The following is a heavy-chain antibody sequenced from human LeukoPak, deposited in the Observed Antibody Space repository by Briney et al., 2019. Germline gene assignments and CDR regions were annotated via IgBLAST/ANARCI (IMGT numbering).Heavy chain of an antibody. V-gene: IGHV3-23*01. Sequence: PGGSLRPSCVVSGLTFSSYSMSWVRQAPGKGLEWVSGISASGGDTWYPDSVKGRFTISRDNSKNTLFLQMNSLRVEDTAIYYCAKDAAGPEYWGQGTRVTVSS. CDR2: ISASGGDT. J-gene: IGHJ4*02. CDR3: AKDAAGPEY. D-gene: IGHD6-13*01. CDR1: GLTFSSYS.